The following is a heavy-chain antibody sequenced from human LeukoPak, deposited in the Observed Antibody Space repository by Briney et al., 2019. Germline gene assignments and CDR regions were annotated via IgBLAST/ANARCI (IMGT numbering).Heavy chain of an antibody. Sequence: GGSLRLSCAASAFTFSSYAMSWVRQAPGKGLEWVSAISGSGGSTYYADSVKGRFTISRDNSKNTLYLQMNSLRAEDTAVYYCAKDNFLSFGESTPFDYWGQGTLVTVSS. CDR1: AFTFSSYA. D-gene: IGHD3-10*01. V-gene: IGHV3-23*01. CDR3: AKDNFLSFGESTPFDY. CDR2: ISGSGGST. J-gene: IGHJ4*02.